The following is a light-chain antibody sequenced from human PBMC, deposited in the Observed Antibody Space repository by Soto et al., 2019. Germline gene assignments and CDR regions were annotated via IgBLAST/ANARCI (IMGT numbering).Light chain of an antibody. CDR3: AAWDDSLNGL. CDR1: SSNIGSNT. V-gene: IGLV1-44*01. J-gene: IGLJ2*01. CDR2: SNN. Sequence: QSALTQPPSASGTPGQRVTISCSGSSSNIGSNTVNWYQQLPGTAPKLLIYSNNQRPSGVPDRFSGSKSGTSASLAISGLQSEDEADYYRAAWDDSLNGLFGGGTKVTVL.